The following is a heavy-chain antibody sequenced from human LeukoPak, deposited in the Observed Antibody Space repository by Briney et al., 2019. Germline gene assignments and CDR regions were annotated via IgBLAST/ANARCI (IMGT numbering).Heavy chain of an antibody. CDR3: ARGPHYYDSSGTPPN. CDR1: GFTFSSYS. J-gene: IGHJ4*02. D-gene: IGHD3-22*01. Sequence: GGSLRLSCAASGFTFSSYSMNWVRQAPGKGLEWVSSISSSSSYIYYADPVKGRFTISRDNAKNSLYLQMNSLRAEDTAVYYCARGPHYYDSSGTPPNWGQGTLVTVSS. CDR2: ISSSSSYI. V-gene: IGHV3-21*01.